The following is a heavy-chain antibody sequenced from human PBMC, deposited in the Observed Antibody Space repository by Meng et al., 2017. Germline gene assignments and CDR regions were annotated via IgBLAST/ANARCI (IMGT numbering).Heavy chain of an antibody. D-gene: IGHD2-15*01. CDR2: INHSGST. J-gene: IGHJ3*02. CDR3: ARGRPLLYCSGGSCYYAFAI. V-gene: IGHV4-34*01. CDR1: GGSFSGYY. Sequence: SETLSLTCAVYGGSFSGYYWSWIRQPPGKGLEWIGEINHSGSTNYNPSLKSRVTISVDTSKNQFSLKLSSVTAADTAVYYCARGRPLLYCSGGSCYYAFAIWGQGKKVNVAS.